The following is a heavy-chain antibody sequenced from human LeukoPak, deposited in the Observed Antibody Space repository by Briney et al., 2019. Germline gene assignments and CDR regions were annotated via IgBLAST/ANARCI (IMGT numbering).Heavy chain of an antibody. J-gene: IGHJ3*02. D-gene: IGHD3-22*01. CDR2: IKQDGSEK. CDR3: ARSRSGYLVAFDI. V-gene: IGHV3-7*01. Sequence: GGSLRLSCAASGFTFSSYWMSWVRQAPGKGLEWVANIKQDGSEKYYVDSVKGRFTISRDNAKNSLYLQMNSLRAEDTAVYYCARSRSGYLVAFDIWGQGTMVTVSS. CDR1: GFTFSSYW.